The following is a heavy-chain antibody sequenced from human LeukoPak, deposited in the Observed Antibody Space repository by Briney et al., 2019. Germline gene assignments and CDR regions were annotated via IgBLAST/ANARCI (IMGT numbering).Heavy chain of an antibody. CDR2: IYYSGST. D-gene: IGHD5-18*01. Sequence: PSETLSLTCTVSGGSISSYDWSWIRQPPGKGLEWIGYIYYSGSTNYNPSLKSRVTISVDTSKNQFSLKLSSVTAADTAVYYCARDSSSSYGSGYYYYYGMDVWGQGTTVTVSS. CDR3: ARDSSSSYGSGYYYYYGMDV. V-gene: IGHV4-59*01. J-gene: IGHJ6*02. CDR1: GGSISSYD.